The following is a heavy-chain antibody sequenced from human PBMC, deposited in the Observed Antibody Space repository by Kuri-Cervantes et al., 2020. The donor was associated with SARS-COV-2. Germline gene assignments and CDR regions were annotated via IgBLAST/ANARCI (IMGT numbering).Heavy chain of an antibody. Sequence: LSLTCAASGFTFRTYSMNWVRQAPGKGLEWVASISRDSTYIYYADSVKGRFTISRDNAKNSLYLQMNSLRAEDTAVYYCARAAKVAAAGRGGWFDPWGQGTLVTVSS. CDR2: ISRDSTYI. CDR1: GFTFRTYS. D-gene: IGHD6-13*01. V-gene: IGHV3-21*01. CDR3: ARAAKVAAAGRGGWFDP. J-gene: IGHJ5*02.